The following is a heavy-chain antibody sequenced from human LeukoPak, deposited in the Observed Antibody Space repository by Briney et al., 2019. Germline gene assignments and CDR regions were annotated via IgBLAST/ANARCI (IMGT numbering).Heavy chain of an antibody. CDR1: GYTFTSYA. CDR3: ARAPTGIQLWYH. CDR2: INAGNGNT. V-gene: IGHV1-3*01. D-gene: IGHD5-18*01. J-gene: IGHJ4*02. Sequence: APVTVSCKASGYTFTSYAMHWVRQAPGQRLEWMGWINAGNGNTKYSQKFQGRVTIARDTSASTAYMELSSLRSEDTAVYYCARAPTGIQLWYHWGQGTLVTVSS.